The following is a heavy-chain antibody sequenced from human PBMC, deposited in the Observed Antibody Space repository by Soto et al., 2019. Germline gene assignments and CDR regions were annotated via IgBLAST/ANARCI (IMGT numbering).Heavy chain of an antibody. CDR2: IYYSGGT. Sequence: QVQLQESGPGLVKPSETLSLTCTVSGGSISSYYWSWIRQPPGKGLEWIGYIYYSGGTNYNPSLKGRGSISVDTSHNHFSLTLSSVTAADTAVYYCARVDCSSTSCYLGAFDIGGQGTMVTVSS. J-gene: IGHJ3*02. V-gene: IGHV4-59*01. D-gene: IGHD2-2*01. CDR3: ARVDCSSTSCYLGAFDI. CDR1: GGSISSYY.